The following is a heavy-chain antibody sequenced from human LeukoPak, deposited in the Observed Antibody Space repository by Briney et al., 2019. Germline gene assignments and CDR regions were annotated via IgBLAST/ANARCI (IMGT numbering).Heavy chain of an antibody. D-gene: IGHD2-2*01. J-gene: IGHJ3*02. CDR3: ARDPTPYCSSTNCYFNAFDI. V-gene: IGHV4-39*02. Sequence: SETLSLTCTVSGGSISSSSYYWGWIRQPPGKGLEWIGSIYYSGSTYYNPSLKSRVTISVDTSKNQFSLKLSSVTAADTAVYYCARDPTPYCSSTNCYFNAFDIWGQGTMVTVSS. CDR2: IYYSGST. CDR1: GGSISSSSYY.